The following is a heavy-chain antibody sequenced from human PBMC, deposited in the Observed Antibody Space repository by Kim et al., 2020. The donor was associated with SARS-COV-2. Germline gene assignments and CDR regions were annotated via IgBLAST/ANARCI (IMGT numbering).Heavy chain of an antibody. D-gene: IGHD1-26*01. V-gene: IGHV1-24*01. J-gene: IGHJ3*02. CDR2: GET. Sequence: GETIYAQKFQGRVPLTEDTSTDTAYMELSSLRSEDTAVYYCAGKWEAFDIWGQGTMVTVSS. CDR3: AGKWEAFDI.